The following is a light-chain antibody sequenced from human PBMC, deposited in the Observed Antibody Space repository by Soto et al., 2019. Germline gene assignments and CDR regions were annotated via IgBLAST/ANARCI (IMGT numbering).Light chain of an antibody. CDR3: SSYAGSNNLV. V-gene: IGLV2-8*01. CDR2: EVS. CDR1: SSDVGGYNY. J-gene: IGLJ2*01. Sequence: QSVLTQPPSASGSPGQSVTISCTGTSSDVGGYNYVSWYQQHPGEAPKLMIYEVSKRPSGVPDRFSGSKSGNTASLTVSGLPAEDEADYYCSSYAGSNNLVFGGGTQLTVL.